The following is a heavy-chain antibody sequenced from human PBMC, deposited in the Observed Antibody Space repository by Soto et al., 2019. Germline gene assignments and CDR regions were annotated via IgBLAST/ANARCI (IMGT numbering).Heavy chain of an antibody. V-gene: IGHV3-7*01. J-gene: IGHJ6*03. CDR2: IKQDGSEK. D-gene: IGHD6-6*01. Sequence: GGSLRLSCAASGFTFSSYWMSWVRQAPGKGLEWVANIKQDGSEKYYVDSVKGRFTISRDNAKNSLYLQMNSLRAEDTAVYYCARGFPVAALRTDYYCYYMDVWGKGTTVTVSS. CDR1: GFTFSSYW. CDR3: ARGFPVAALRTDYYCYYMDV.